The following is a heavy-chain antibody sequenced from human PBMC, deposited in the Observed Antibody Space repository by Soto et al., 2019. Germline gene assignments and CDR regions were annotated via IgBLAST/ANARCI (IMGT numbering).Heavy chain of an antibody. CDR2: ISAYNGNT. J-gene: IGHJ3*02. D-gene: IGHD6-19*01. V-gene: IGHV1-18*01. Sequence: ASVKVSCKASGYTFTSYGISWVRQAPGQGLEWMGWISAYNGNTNYAQKLQGRVTMTTDTSTSTANMELRSLGSDDTAVYYCARVFPMGIAVAGTKGAFDIWGQGTMVTVSS. CDR1: GYTFTSYG. CDR3: ARVFPMGIAVAGTKGAFDI.